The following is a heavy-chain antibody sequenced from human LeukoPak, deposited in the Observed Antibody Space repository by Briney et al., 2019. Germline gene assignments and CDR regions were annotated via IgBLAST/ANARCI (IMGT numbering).Heavy chain of an antibody. J-gene: IGHJ3*02. Sequence: GGSLRLSCAASGFTFRDYDMHWVRQVPGRGLEWVSAIGIRDDTHYPDSVKGRFTISRGNAKNSLYLQMNTLRDGDTAMYYCIRGGIRVSGIDAFDIWGQGTMVTVSS. V-gene: IGHV3-13*01. CDR1: GFTFRDYD. D-gene: IGHD5/OR15-5a*01. CDR2: IGIRDDT. CDR3: IRGGIRVSGIDAFDI.